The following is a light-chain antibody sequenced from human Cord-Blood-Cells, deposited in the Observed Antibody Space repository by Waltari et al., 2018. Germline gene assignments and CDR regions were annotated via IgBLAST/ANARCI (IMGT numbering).Light chain of an antibody. CDR1: QSISSW. CDR2: KAS. V-gene: IGKV1-5*03. CDR3: QQYNSYSIT. Sequence: DIQMTQSPSTLSVSVGDRVPITCRASQSISSWLAWYQQKPGKAPKLLIYKASSLESGVPSRFSGSGSGTEFTLTISSLQPDDFATYYCQQYNSYSITFGQGTRLEIK. J-gene: IGKJ5*01.